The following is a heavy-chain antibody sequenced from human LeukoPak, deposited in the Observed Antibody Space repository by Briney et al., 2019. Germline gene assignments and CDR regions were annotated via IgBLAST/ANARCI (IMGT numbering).Heavy chain of an antibody. CDR1: GGSVSSTSFF. J-gene: IGHJ4*02. CDR2: IFYSGRT. Sequence: PSETLSLTCTVSGGSVSSTSFFWGWIRQPPGTALEWIGSIFYSGRTYDNPSLKSRVAMSVDRSKNQFSLNLSSVTAADTAVYYCARGFFYGMDFDFWGQGALVTVSS. D-gene: IGHD3-9*01. CDR3: ARGFFYGMDFDF. V-gene: IGHV4-39*01.